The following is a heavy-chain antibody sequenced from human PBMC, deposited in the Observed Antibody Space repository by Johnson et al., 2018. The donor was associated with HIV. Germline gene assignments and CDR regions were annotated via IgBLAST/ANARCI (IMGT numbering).Heavy chain of an antibody. D-gene: IGHD3-3*01. CDR1: GFTFDDYG. V-gene: IGHV3-15*01. Sequence: VQLVESGGGVVRPGGSLRLSCAASGFTFDDYGMTWVRQAPGKGLEWVGRIKSKTDGGTTDYAVPVKGRFTISRDDSKNTLYLQMNSLKTEDTAVYYCTTGELWNGYYLHDASDIWGQGTMVTVSS. CDR2: IKSKTDGGTT. CDR3: TTGELWNGYYLHDASDI. J-gene: IGHJ3*02.